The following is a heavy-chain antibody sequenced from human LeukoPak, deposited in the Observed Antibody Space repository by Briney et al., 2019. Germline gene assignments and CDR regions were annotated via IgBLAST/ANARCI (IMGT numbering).Heavy chain of an antibody. CDR3: ARYPKLT. CDR2: ISGSSSTI. J-gene: IGHJ5*02. V-gene: IGHV3-48*01. CDR1: GFTFSSYD. Sequence: PGGSLRLSCAAFGFTFSSYDMTWVRQAPGKGLEWVSYISGSSSTIYYADSVKGRFTISRDNAKNSLFLQMNSLRGEDTAVYYCARYPKLTWGQGTLVTVSS. D-gene: IGHD1-1*01.